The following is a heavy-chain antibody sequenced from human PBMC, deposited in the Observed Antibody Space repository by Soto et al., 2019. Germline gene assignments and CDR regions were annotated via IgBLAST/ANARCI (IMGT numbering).Heavy chain of an antibody. D-gene: IGHD6-19*01. V-gene: IGHV1-24*01. CDR2: FDPEDGDT. CDR1: GFSFSDYF. Sequence: GASVKVSCKASGFSFSDYFMHWVRQAPGQGLEWMGGFDPEDGDTIYAQKFQGRVTMTEDTSTDTAYMELSSLRSEDTAVYYCATRRAVTGTDYFDYWGLGTLVTVSS. J-gene: IGHJ4*02. CDR3: ATRRAVTGTDYFDY.